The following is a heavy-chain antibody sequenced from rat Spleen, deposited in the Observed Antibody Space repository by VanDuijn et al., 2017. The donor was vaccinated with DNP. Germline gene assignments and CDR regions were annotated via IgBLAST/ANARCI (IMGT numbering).Heavy chain of an antibody. CDR1: GYSITSNY. CDR2: ISYSGST. Sequence: EVQLQESGPGLVKSAQSLFLTCSVTGYSITSNYWAWIRKFPGHKMEYIGHISYSGSTNYNPSLRSRISITRDTSKNHFFLHLNSVTSEDTATYYCARWTRYFDYWGQGVMVTVSS. V-gene: IGHV3-1*01. J-gene: IGHJ2*01. D-gene: IGHD1-7*01. CDR3: ARWTRYFDY.